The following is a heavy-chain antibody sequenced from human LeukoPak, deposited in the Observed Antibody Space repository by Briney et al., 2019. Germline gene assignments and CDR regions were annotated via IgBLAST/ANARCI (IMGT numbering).Heavy chain of an antibody. V-gene: IGHV3-15*01. J-gene: IGHJ4*02. CDR2: VKRKTNVAIV. Sequence: PRGSLRLSCAASGFSFSNAWVVWVRQAPGKGLEWVGRVKRKTNVAIVDYAAPVKGRFTILRDESNYTLYLQMNSLKTDDTAVYYCATGGDEDFDCWGQGTLVTV. CDR3: ATGGDEDFDC. CDR1: GFSFSNAW. D-gene: IGHD2-15*01.